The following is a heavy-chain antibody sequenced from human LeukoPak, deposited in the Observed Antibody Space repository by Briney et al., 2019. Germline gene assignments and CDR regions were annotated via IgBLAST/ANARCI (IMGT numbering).Heavy chain of an antibody. Sequence: GGSLRLSCAASGFTFSSYEMNWVRQAPGKGLEWVSYISSSGSTIYYADSVKGRFTISRDNAKNSLYLQMNSLRAEDTAVYYCAELGITMIGGVWGKGTTVNISS. D-gene: IGHD3-10*02. J-gene: IGHJ6*04. V-gene: IGHV3-48*03. CDR3: AELGITMIGGV. CDR2: ISSSGSTI. CDR1: GFTFSSYE.